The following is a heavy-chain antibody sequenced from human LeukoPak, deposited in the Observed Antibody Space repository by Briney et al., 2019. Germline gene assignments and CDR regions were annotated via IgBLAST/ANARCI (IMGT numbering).Heavy chain of an antibody. J-gene: IGHJ4*02. CDR2: INTDGTVT. Sequence: GGSLRLSCAASGFTFSKYWMLWVRQAPGKGLESVSRINTDGTVTAYADSVKGRFTVSRDNADNTMFLQMNSVRDEDTAVYYCATRQWLAPPPDSWGQGTPVTVSS. V-gene: IGHV3-74*01. CDR3: ATRQWLAPPPDS. CDR1: GFTFSKYW. D-gene: IGHD6-19*01.